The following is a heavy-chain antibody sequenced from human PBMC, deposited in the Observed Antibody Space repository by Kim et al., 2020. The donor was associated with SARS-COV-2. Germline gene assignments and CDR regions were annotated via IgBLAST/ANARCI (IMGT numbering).Heavy chain of an antibody. J-gene: IGHJ4*02. CDR3: AGSRGGGYNDFDY. D-gene: IGHD5-12*01. V-gene: IGHV3-30*15. Sequence: YADAMKGRLTISRDNTKNTLYLQRGSVGAEDTAVYYWAGSRGGGYNDFDYWGQGTLVTVSS.